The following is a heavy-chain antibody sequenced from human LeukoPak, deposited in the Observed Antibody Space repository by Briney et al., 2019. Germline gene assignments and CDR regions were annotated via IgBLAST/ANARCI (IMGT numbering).Heavy chain of an antibody. CDR3: ASSQLSDYYYYMDV. J-gene: IGHJ6*03. CDR1: GFTFSSYS. D-gene: IGHD2-15*01. CDR2: SSSSSSYI. V-gene: IGHV3-21*01. Sequence: GGSLRLSCAASGFTFSSYSMNWVRQAPGEGTEWVSCSSSSSSYIYYADSVKGRFTISRDNAKNSLYLQMNSLRAEDTAVYYCASSQLSDYYYYMDVWGKGTTVTVSS.